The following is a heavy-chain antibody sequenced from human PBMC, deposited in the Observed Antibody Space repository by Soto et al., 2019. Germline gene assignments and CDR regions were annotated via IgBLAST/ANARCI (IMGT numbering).Heavy chain of an antibody. Sequence: EVQLVESGGGLVQPGGSLRLSCAASGFTFSDHYMDWVRQAPGKGLEWVGLIRDKANSYTTEYAASVKGRFTISGDESKNSVYLQMNSLKTEDTGVYYCARRPGSGRSVDYWGQGTLVTVSS. D-gene: IGHD3-10*01. CDR1: GFTFSDHY. CDR2: IRDKANSYTT. CDR3: ARRPGSGRSVDY. V-gene: IGHV3-72*01. J-gene: IGHJ4*02.